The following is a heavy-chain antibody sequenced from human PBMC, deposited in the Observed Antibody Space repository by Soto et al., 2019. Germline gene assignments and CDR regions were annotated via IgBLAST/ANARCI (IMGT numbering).Heavy chain of an antibody. V-gene: IGHV3-30-3*01. Sequence: QVQLVESGGGVVQPGRSLRLSCAASEFTISSYAMHWVRQAPGKGLEWVAVISYDGSTKYNTDYVRGPITVSRDKSKNTVYLQMHSLTVEDTAVYYCVRDAVAMDYWGQGTLVTVSS. D-gene: IGHD6-19*01. CDR2: ISYDGSTK. CDR1: EFTISSYA. J-gene: IGHJ4*02. CDR3: VRDAVAMDY.